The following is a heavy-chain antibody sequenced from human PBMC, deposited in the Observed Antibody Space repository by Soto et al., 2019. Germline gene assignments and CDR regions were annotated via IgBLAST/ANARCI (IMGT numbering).Heavy chain of an antibody. J-gene: IGHJ4*02. V-gene: IGHV3-23*01. Sequence: GGSLRLSCAASGFTFSNYAMSWVRQAPGKGLEWVSGISDRGDSTYYTDSVRDRSTISRDNSKNTLYLQMNSLRVEDTAEYYCTRVSPDCSDGSCYPPNWGQGTLVTVSS. D-gene: IGHD2-15*01. CDR3: TRVSPDCSDGSCYPPN. CDR2: ISDRGDST. CDR1: GFTFSNYA.